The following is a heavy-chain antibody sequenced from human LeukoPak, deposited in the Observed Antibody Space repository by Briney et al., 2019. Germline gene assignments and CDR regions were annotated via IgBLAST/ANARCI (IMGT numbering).Heavy chain of an antibody. Sequence: SETLSLTCTVSGGSMSNDYWSWIRQPAGKGLEWIGYIYYSGSTNYNPSLKSRVTISVDTSKNQFSLKLSSVTAADTAVYYCARGSNWNYQRDPFDPWGQGTLVTVSS. CDR2: IYYSGST. J-gene: IGHJ5*02. D-gene: IGHD1-7*01. CDR1: GGSMSNDY. V-gene: IGHV4-59*01. CDR3: ARGSNWNYQRDPFDP.